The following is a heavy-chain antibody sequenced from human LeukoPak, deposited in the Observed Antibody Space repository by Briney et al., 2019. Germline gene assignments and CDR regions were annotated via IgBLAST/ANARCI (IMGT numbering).Heavy chain of an antibody. CDR3: ERSGVVVVPAAITPNWFDP. J-gene: IGHJ5*02. CDR1: GYTFTGYY. Sequence: ASVKVSCKASGYTFTGYYMHWVRQAAGQGLEGRGWINPNSGGTNNAQKFQGRVTMTRDTSISTAYMEVSRLRAGDTAVCECERSGVVVVPAAITPNWFDPWGQGTLVTVSS. D-gene: IGHD2-2*02. CDR2: INPNSGGT. V-gene: IGHV1-2*02.